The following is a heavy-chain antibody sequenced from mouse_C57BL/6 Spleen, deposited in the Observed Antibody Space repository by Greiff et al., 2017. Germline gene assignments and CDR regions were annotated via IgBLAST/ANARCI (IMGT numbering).Heavy chain of an antibody. CDR2: ISYSGST. Sequence: VQLKESGPGMVKPSQSLSLTCTVTGYSITSGYDWHWIRHFPGNKLEWMGYISYSGSTNYNPSLKSRISITHDTSKNHFFLKLNSVTTEDTATYYCASSNWDYAMDYWGQGTSVTVSS. CDR1: GYSITSGYD. D-gene: IGHD4-1*01. V-gene: IGHV3-1*01. CDR3: ASSNWDYAMDY. J-gene: IGHJ4*01.